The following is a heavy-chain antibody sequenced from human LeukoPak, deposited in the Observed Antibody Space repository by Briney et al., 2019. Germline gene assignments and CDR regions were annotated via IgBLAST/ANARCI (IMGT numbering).Heavy chain of an antibody. CDR2: IYYTCHN. V-gene: IGHV4-39*02. D-gene: IGHD2-15*01. CDR1: GGSVSSSTYY. J-gene: IGHJ5*02. CDR3: ARRQCNGGSCYSRAIWFDP. Sequence: PSDTLSLTCTVSGGSVSSSTYYWGWLRPPPGNGLEWIVSIYYTCHNYYNPSHSSGTTISVDASNTHFTLNLNSVTDADTAVYYCARRQCNGGSCYSRAIWFDPWGQGTLVSVSS.